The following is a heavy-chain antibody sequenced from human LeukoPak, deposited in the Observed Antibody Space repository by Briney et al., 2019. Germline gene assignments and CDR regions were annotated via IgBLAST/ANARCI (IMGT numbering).Heavy chain of an antibody. CDR2: ISGSGDNT. J-gene: IGHJ4*02. CDR1: GFTFSSYA. CDR3: AKGSYYDSSGSFYFDY. Sequence: GGSLRPSCAASGFTFSSYAMSWVRQAPGKGLEWVSGISGSGDNTYYADSVKGRFTISRDNFKNTLYVQVNSLGTEDTAAYYCAKGSYYDSSGSFYFDYWGQGTLVTVSS. D-gene: IGHD3-22*01. V-gene: IGHV3-23*01.